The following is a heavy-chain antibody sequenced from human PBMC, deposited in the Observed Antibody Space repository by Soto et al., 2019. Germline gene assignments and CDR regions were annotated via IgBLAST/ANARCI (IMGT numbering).Heavy chain of an antibody. CDR1: GFTFSGYA. V-gene: IGHV3-23*01. Sequence: GGSLRLSCAASGFTFSGYAVSWVRQAPGKGLEWVSSINPSGDSTYYADSVKGRFTISRDNSKNTLYLQMNSLRAEDTAVYYCAKHMVVVVITTIGYFDYWGQGTLVTVSS. CDR2: INPSGDST. D-gene: IGHD3-22*01. CDR3: AKHMVVVVITTIGYFDY. J-gene: IGHJ4*02.